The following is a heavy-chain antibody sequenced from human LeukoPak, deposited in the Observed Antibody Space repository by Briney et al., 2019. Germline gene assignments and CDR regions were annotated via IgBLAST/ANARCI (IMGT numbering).Heavy chain of an antibody. D-gene: IGHD2-21*01. Sequence: RESGPTLVKPTQTLTLTCTFSGFSLITSGVGVGWIRQPPGKALEWLALIYWDDDKRYSPSLKSRLTITKDPSKNQVVLTMTNMDPVDTATYFCAHAFDPLTLIGIPGFDSWGQGTLVLVSS. CDR1: GFSLITSGVG. CDR2: IYWDDDK. CDR3: AHAFDPLTLIGIPGFDS. V-gene: IGHV2-5*02. J-gene: IGHJ4*02.